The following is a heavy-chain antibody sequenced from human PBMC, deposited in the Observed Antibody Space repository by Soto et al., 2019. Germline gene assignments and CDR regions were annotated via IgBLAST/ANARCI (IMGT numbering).Heavy chain of an antibody. D-gene: IGHD5-18*01. J-gene: IGHJ6*01. CDR2: ISSSGSTI. V-gene: IGHV3-48*03. Sequence: VGSLRLSCAASGCTFSSYEMNWVRHSPGKGLEWVSYISSSGSTIYYADSVKGRFTISRDNAKNSLYLQMNSLRAEDTAVYYCARGIKRYYYYYGMQVLGQGTRVNVSS. CDR1: GCTFSSYE. CDR3: ARGIKRYYYYYGMQV.